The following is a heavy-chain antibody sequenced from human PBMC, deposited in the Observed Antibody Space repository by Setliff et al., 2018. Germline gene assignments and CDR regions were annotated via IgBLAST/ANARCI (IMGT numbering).Heavy chain of an antibody. CDR3: ARHVLGYSSSYNWFDP. V-gene: IGHV4-34*01. D-gene: IGHD6-6*01. J-gene: IGHJ5*02. Sequence: SETLSLTCAVYGGSFSGYYWSWIRQPPGKGLEWIGEIYHSGSTYYNPSLKSRVTISVDTSKNQFSLKLSSVTAADTAVYYCARHVLGYSSSYNWFDPWGQGTLVTVSS. CDR2: IYHSGST. CDR1: GGSFSGYY.